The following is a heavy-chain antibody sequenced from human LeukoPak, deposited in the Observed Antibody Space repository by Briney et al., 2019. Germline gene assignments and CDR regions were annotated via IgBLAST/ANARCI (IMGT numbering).Heavy chain of an antibody. D-gene: IGHD3-16*02. Sequence: PGGSLRLSCVASGLTFSGQWLNWIRQAPEQGLEWVANIKHDGREKYYVDSVKGRFTISRDDGQNSLSLHMNTVRAEDTAVYYCGYTNNFYHWGQGALVVVSA. CDR2: IKHDGREK. CDR3: GYTNNFYH. CDR1: GLTFSGQW. J-gene: IGHJ4*02. V-gene: IGHV3-7*01.